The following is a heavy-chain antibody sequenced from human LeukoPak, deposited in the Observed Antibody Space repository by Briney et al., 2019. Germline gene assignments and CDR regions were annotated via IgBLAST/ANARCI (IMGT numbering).Heavy chain of an antibody. Sequence: GGSLRLSCAASGFTFSSYWMRWVRQAPGKGLVWVSRINSDGSSTSHVDSVKGRFTISRDNAKNTLYLQMNSLRAEDTAVYYCARAVSWNWFDPWGQGTLVTVSS. CDR1: GFTFSSYW. CDR2: INSDGSST. CDR3: ARAVSWNWFDP. V-gene: IGHV3-74*01. D-gene: IGHD3-16*01. J-gene: IGHJ5*02.